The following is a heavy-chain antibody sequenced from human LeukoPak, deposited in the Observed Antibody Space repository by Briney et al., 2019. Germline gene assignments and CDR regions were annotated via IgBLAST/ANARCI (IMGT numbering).Heavy chain of an antibody. J-gene: IGHJ4*02. CDR2: ISGSDGAT. V-gene: IGHV3-23*01. CDR3: AKDAAGPEY. Sequence: GGSLRLSCAASGFTFSINVMSWVRQAPGKGLEWVSAISGSDGATHYADSVKGRFTISRDNSKNTLYLQMNSLRAEDTAVYYCAKDAAGPEYWGQGTLVTVSS. D-gene: IGHD6-13*01. CDR1: GFTFSINV.